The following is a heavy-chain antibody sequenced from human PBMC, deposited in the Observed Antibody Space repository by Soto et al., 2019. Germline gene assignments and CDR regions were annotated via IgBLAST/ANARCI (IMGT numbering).Heavy chain of an antibody. J-gene: IGHJ6*02. D-gene: IGHD2-2*01. CDR1: GFTFSSYW. CDR3: ASFGACSSTSCYLGYYGMDV. V-gene: IGHV3-7*01. Sequence: GGSLRLSCAASGFTFSSYWMSWVRQAPGKGLERVAYIKQSRSTIYYVDSVKGRFTISRDNAKNSLYLQMNSLRDEDTAVYYCASFGACSSTSCYLGYYGMDVWGQGTTVTVSS. CDR2: IKQSRSTI.